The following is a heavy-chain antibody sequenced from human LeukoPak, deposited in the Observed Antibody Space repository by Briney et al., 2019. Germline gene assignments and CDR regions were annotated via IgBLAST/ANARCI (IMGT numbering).Heavy chain of an antibody. CDR2: IYPGDSDT. CDR3: ARHFSSGWYQYYYDGMDV. V-gene: IGHV5-51*01. CDR1: GYSFTSYW. J-gene: IGHJ6*02. Sequence: GESLKISCKGSGYSFTSYWIGWVRQMPGKGLEWMGIIYPGDSDTRYSPSFQGQVTISADKSISTAYLQWSSLKASDTAMYYCARHFSSGWYQYYYDGMDVWGQGTTVTVSS. D-gene: IGHD6-19*01.